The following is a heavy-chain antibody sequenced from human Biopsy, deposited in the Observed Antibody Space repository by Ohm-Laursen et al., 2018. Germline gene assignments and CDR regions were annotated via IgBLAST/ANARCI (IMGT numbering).Heavy chain of an antibody. V-gene: IGHV3-48*03. D-gene: IGHD2-8*01. CDR2: ISSSNTI. Sequence: SLRLSCAVSGFTFSNYEMNWVRQAPGKGLEWVSYISSSNTIYYADSVKGRLTISRDNSKNTLYLQMNSLRGEDTAVYYCAKCMTGGSNYYFHHCGQGTLVTVSS. J-gene: IGHJ4*02. CDR3: AKCMTGGSNYYFHH. CDR1: GFTFSNYE.